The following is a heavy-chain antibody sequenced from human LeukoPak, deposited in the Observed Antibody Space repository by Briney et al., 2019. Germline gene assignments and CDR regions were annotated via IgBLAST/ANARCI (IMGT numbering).Heavy chain of an antibody. Sequence: SETLSLTCSVSGGSISSLYWSWIRQPPGKGLEWIGYIYYTGSTNYNPSLKSRVTMFVDMSKNQFSLKLSSVTAADTAVYYCATRRDIVATGAHYFDYWGQGTLVTVSS. CDR3: ATRRDIVATGAHYFDY. D-gene: IGHD5-12*01. CDR1: GGSISSLY. CDR2: IYYTGST. J-gene: IGHJ4*02. V-gene: IGHV4-59*08.